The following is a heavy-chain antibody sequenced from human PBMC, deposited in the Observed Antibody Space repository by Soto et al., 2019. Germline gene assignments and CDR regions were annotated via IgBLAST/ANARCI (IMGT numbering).Heavy chain of an antibody. CDR3: ARGWGRISDY. CDR1: GGSFSGYY. Sequence: QVQLQQWGAGLLKPSETLSLTCAVYGGSFSGYYWSWIRQPPGKGLEWIGEINHSGSTNYNPSLKRRVTISLDTSKNQFSLKLSSVTAADTVVYYCARGWGRISDYWGQGALVAVSS. J-gene: IGHJ4*02. V-gene: IGHV4-34*01. D-gene: IGHD7-27*01. CDR2: INHSGST.